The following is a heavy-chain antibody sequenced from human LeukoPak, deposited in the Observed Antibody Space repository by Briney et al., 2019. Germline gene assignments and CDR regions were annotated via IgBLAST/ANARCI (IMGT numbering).Heavy chain of an antibody. J-gene: IGHJ4*02. Sequence: SETLSLTCTVSGGSISSYYWTWIRQAPVKGLEWIGYIYYNGNTNYNPSLNGRVTISLDTSRSQFSLKLSSVTVADTAVYYCARRARATAGGDYFDYWGQGTLVTVSS. D-gene: IGHD6-13*01. V-gene: IGHV4-59*08. CDR1: GGSISSYY. CDR2: IYYNGNT. CDR3: ARRARATAGGDYFDY.